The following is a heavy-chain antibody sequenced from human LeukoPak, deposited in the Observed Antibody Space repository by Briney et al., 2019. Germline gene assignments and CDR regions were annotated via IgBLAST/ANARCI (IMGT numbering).Heavy chain of an antibody. J-gene: IGHJ4*02. CDR2: THSSMST. CDR1: GGSISSHY. Sequence: PSETLSLTCNVSGGSISSHYWNWIRQPAGQGLEWIGRTHSSMSTNYNPSLRGRVTMSLDTSKNQFSLKLTSVTAADTAVYYCVTTPYGRPGWYLEYWGQGALVTVS. CDR3: VTTPYGRPGWYLEY. V-gene: IGHV4-4*07. D-gene: IGHD3-10*01.